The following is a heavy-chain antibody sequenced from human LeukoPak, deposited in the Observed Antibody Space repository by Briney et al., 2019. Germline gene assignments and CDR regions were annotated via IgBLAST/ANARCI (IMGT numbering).Heavy chain of an antibody. J-gene: IGHJ4*02. V-gene: IGHV3-30*18. CDR3: AKEREGYYFDY. CDR2: ISYDGSNK. CDR1: GFTFDDYA. Sequence: GGSLRLSCAASGFTFDDYAMHWVRQAPGKGLEWVAVISYDGSNKYYADSVKGRFTISRDNSKNTLYLQMNSLRAEDTAVYYCAKEREGYYFDYWGQGTLVTVSS.